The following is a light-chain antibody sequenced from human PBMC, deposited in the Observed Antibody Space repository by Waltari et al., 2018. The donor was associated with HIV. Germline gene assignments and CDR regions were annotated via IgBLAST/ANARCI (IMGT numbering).Light chain of an antibody. V-gene: IGKV3-20*01. CDR3: QQYGSPPLT. CDR2: GAS. CDR1: QAVHIY. Sequence: EVVLTQSPGTLSLSPGERATLSCRASQAVHIYLAWYQQKSGQAPRLLMFGASARAAGIPERFTGSGSGTDFTLTITRLEPEDFAVYYCQQYGSPPLTFGGGTKVEIK. J-gene: IGKJ4*01.